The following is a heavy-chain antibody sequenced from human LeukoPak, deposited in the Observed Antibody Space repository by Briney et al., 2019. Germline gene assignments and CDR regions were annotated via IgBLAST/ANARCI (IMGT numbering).Heavy chain of an antibody. CDR2: IYYSGST. CDR3: ARGAAGTLDY. V-gene: IGHV4-59*08. D-gene: IGHD6-13*01. Sequence: SETLSLTCTVSGGSISSYYWSWIRQPPGKGLEWIGYIYYSGSTNYNPSLKSRVTISVDTSKNQFSLKLSSVTAADTAVYYCARGAAGTLDYWGQGTLVTVSS. CDR1: GGSISSYY. J-gene: IGHJ4*02.